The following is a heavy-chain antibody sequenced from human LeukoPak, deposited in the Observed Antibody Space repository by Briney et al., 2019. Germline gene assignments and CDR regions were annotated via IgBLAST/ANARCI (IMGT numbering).Heavy chain of an antibody. J-gene: IGHJ4*02. V-gene: IGHV3-7*04. D-gene: IGHD5-24*01. CDR2: IKQDGSKE. CDR1: GFPFW. Sequence: AGGSLRLSCVAPGFPFWMTWVRQAPGKGLEWVANIKQDGSKESYVDSVKGRFTISRDNAKNSLYLQMNSLRAEDTAIYYCTRVGYIDEGIDYWGQGTLVTVSS. CDR3: TRVGYIDEGIDY.